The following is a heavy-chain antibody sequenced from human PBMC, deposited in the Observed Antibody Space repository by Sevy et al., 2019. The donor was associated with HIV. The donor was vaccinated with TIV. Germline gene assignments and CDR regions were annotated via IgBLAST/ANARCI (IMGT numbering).Heavy chain of an antibody. CDR3: ARSDYGDYVGWFDP. CDR1: GFTFSSSI. CDR2: ISGTGSTI. D-gene: IGHD4-17*01. Sequence: GGSLRLSCAASGFTFSSSIINWVRQAPGKGLEWVSSISGTGSTIYYADSVKGRFTISRDNAKNSFYLKMHSLGDEDTAVYYCARSDYGDYVGWFDPWGQGTLVTVSS. J-gene: IGHJ5*02. V-gene: IGHV3-48*02.